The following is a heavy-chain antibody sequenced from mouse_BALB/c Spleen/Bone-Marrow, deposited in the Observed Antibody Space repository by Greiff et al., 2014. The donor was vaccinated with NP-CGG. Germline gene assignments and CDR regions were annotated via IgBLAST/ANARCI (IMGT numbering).Heavy chain of an antibody. V-gene: IGHV1-80*01. CDR2: IYPGDGDT. CDR3: ARSGYGSSYDY. CDR1: GYVFSTYW. D-gene: IGHD1-1*01. J-gene: IGHJ2*01. Sequence: VKLQESGAELVRPGSSVKISCKASGYVFSTYWTNWVKQRPGQGLEWIGQIYPGDGDTNYNGKFKGTATLTADKSSSTAYMQLSSLTSEDSAVYFCARSGYGSSYDYWGQGTTLTVSS.